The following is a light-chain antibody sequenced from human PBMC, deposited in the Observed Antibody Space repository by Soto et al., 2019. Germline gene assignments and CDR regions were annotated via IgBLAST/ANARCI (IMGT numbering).Light chain of an antibody. CDR1: QSVDSSY. J-gene: IGKJ5*01. V-gene: IGKV3-20*01. Sequence: EIVLTQSPGTLSLSPGERATLSCRASQSVDSSYLAWYQHKAGQAPRLLIYGASNRASGIPDRFSGSGSGTDFTLTISRLEPGDFAVYYCQQYGGSPPITFGQGTRLEIK. CDR3: QQYGGSPPIT. CDR2: GAS.